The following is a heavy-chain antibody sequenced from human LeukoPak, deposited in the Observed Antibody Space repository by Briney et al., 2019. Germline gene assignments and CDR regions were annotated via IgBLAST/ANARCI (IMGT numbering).Heavy chain of an antibody. D-gene: IGHD4-17*01. J-gene: IGHJ4*02. V-gene: IGHV3-23*01. CDR3: AKESAPYGDYVVFDY. Sequence: GGSLRLSCAASGFTFSSYAMSWVRQAPGKGLEWVSAISGSGGSTYYADSVKGRFTISRDNAKNSLYLQMNSLRAEDTALYYCAKESAPYGDYVVFDYWGQGTLVTVSS. CDR1: GFTFSSYA. CDR2: ISGSGGST.